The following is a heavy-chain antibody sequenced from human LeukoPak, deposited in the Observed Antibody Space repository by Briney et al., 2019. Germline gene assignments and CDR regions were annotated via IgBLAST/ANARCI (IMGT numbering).Heavy chain of an antibody. D-gene: IGHD1-1*01. CDR3: ARVNDRVDWFDP. CDR1: GGSFSGYY. J-gene: IGHJ5*02. CDR2: INHSGST. Sequence: ASETLSLTCAVSGGSFSGYYWSWIRQPPQKGLEWIGEINHSGSTNYNPSLKSRVIISVDTSKNQFSLNLSSVTAADTAMYYCARVNDRVDWFDPWGQGTLVTVSS. V-gene: IGHV4-34*01.